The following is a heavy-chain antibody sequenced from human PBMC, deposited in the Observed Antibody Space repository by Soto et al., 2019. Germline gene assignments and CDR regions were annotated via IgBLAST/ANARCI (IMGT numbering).Heavy chain of an antibody. Sequence: SHALSLTCAISVDIVSRSSAVWNWIRQSPSRGLEWLGRTYFTSQRNNYYAVSVKSRITINADTSKNQFSLQLNSVTPEDTAVYYCARSVSGTGTEFDPWGQGTPGTVSS. CDR2: TYFTSQRNN. J-gene: IGHJ5*02. V-gene: IGHV6-1*01. D-gene: IGHD6-19*01. CDR1: VDIVSRSSAV. CDR3: ARSVSGTGTEFDP.